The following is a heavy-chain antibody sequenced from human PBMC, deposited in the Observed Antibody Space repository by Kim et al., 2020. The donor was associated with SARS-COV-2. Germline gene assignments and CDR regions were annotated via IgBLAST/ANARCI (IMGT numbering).Heavy chain of an antibody. J-gene: IGHJ5*02. V-gene: IGHV3-30*03. Sequence: GGSLRLSCAASGFTFSSYGMHWVRQAPGKGLEWVAVISYDGSNKYYADSVKGRFTISRDNSKNTLYLQMNSLRAEDTAVYYCAREYCSSTSCYIPWFDP. D-gene: IGHD2-2*02. CDR1: GFTFSSYG. CDR3: AREYCSSTSCYIPWFDP. CDR2: ISYDGSNK.